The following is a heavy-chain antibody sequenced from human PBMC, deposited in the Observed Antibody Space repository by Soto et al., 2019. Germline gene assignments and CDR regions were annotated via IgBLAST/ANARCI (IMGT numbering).Heavy chain of an antibody. J-gene: IGHJ6*02. CDR2: IIPIFGTA. CDR1: GGTFSSYA. CDR3: AGGTGYSTPYYYYGMDV. V-gene: IGHV1-69*12. Sequence: QVQLVQSGAEVKKPGSSVKVSCKASGGTFSSYAISWVRQAPGQGLEWMGGIIPIFGTANYAQKFQGRVTITADESTSTAYMELSSLRSEDTAVYYCAGGTGYSTPYYYYGMDVWGQGTTVTVSS. D-gene: IGHD6-13*01.